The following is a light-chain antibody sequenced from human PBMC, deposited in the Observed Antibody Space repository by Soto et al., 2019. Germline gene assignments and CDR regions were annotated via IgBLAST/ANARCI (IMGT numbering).Light chain of an antibody. Sequence: EILMTQSPATLSVSPGERATLSCWASQSVGNNLAWYQQKPGQVPRLLTYYASTRATGIPARFSGSGSGTEFTLTISSLQSEDFALYYCQQYNDWPPITFGQGTRLEIK. CDR1: QSVGNN. CDR2: YAS. J-gene: IGKJ5*01. CDR3: QQYNDWPPIT. V-gene: IGKV3-15*01.